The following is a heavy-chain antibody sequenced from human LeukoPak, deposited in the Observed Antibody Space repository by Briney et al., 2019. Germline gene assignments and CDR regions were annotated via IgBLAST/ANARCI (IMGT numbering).Heavy chain of an antibody. Sequence: SETLSLTCAVYGGSFSGYYWSWVRQPPGKGLEWIGEIYHSGSTNYNPSLKSRVTISVDKSKNQFSLKLSSVTAADTAVYYCARGPRRRYYYGSGSSRLDYWGQGTLVTVSS. D-gene: IGHD3-10*01. J-gene: IGHJ4*02. V-gene: IGHV4-34*01. CDR3: ARGPRRRYYYGSGSSRLDY. CDR2: IYHSGST. CDR1: GGSFSGYY.